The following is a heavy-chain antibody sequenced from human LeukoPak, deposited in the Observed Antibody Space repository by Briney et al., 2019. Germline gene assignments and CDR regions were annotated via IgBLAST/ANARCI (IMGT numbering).Heavy chain of an antibody. Sequence: GGSLRLSCVVSGFTFSSYSMNWVRQAPGKGLEWISYITSDSSSKSYADSVKGRFTISRDNAKNSLYLQMNSLGAEDTAAYYCVRDLNWSFDQWGQGTLVTVSS. V-gene: IGHV3-48*04. J-gene: IGHJ4*02. CDR1: GFTFSSYS. CDR3: VRDLNWSFDQ. CDR2: ITSDSSSK.